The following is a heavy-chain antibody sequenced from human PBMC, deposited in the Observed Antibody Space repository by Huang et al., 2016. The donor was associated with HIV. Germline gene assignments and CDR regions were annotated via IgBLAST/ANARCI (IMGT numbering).Heavy chain of an antibody. CDR2: LAPEHGET. CDR1: GYTLTELS. D-gene: IGHD2-21*01. V-gene: IGHV1-24*01. CDR3: AAGYDTYYDI. J-gene: IGHJ3*02. Sequence: QVQLVQSGAEVKKPGASVKVSCKVSGYTLTELSIHWVRQAPGKGLEWMGGLAPEHGETIYAQNCQGRVTMTEDTSTDTAYMELHSLRPEDTTVYYCAAGYDTYYDIWGQGTMVIASS.